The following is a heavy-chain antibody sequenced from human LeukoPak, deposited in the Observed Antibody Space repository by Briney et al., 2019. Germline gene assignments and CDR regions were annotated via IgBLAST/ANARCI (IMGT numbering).Heavy chain of an antibody. Sequence: KPSQTLSLTCTVSGGSISSGSYYWSWIRQPAGKGLEWIGRIYTSGSTNYNPSLKSRVTISVDTSKNQLSLKLSYVTAADTAVYYCARVDLRYCSGGSCPFDYWGQGTLVTVSS. CDR1: GGSISSGSYY. V-gene: IGHV4-61*02. CDR2: IYTSGST. CDR3: ARVDLRYCSGGSCPFDY. J-gene: IGHJ4*02. D-gene: IGHD2-15*01.